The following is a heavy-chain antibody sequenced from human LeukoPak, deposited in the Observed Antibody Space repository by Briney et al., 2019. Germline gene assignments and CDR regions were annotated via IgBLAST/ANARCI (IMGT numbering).Heavy chain of an antibody. Sequence: SETLSLTCAVSGGSISSGGYSWSWIRQPPGKGLEWIGYIYHSGSTYYNPSLKSRVTISVDTSKNQFSLKLSSVTAADTAVYYCARGSSGWNLYNWFDPWGQGTLVTVSS. CDR2: IYHSGST. J-gene: IGHJ5*02. CDR1: GGSISSGGYS. CDR3: ARGSSGWNLYNWFDP. V-gene: IGHV4-30-2*05. D-gene: IGHD6-19*01.